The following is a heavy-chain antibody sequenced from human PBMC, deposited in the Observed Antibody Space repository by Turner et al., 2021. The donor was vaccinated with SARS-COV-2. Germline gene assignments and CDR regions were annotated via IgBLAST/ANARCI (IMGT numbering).Heavy chain of an antibody. CDR1: GVSVDSSSYY. CDR2: VYYSGST. J-gene: IGHJ5*02. CDR3: ARQGREQWLASNWFDP. Sequence: QLQLRASGPGRVKPSETLSLTCTVSGVSVDSSSYYWGWIRQPPGKGLEWIGSVYYSGSTYYNPSLKSRVTISVDTSKNQFSLKLSSVTAADTAVYYCARQGREQWLASNWFDPWGQGTLVTVSS. V-gene: IGHV4-39*01. D-gene: IGHD6-19*01.